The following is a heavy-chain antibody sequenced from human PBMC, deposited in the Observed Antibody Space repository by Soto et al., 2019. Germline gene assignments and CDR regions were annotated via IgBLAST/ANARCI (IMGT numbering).Heavy chain of an antibody. V-gene: IGHV1-18*01. J-gene: IGHJ6*02. CDR2: ISAYNGNT. D-gene: IGHD2-8*01. CDR3: ARDLGYCTNGVCSHGMDV. CDR1: GYTFTSYG. Sequence: GASVKVSCKASGYTFTSYGISWVRQAPGQGLEWMGWISAYNGNTNYAQKLQGRVTMTTDTSTSTAYMELRSLRSDDTAVYYCARDLGYCTNGVCSHGMDVWGQGTTVTVSS.